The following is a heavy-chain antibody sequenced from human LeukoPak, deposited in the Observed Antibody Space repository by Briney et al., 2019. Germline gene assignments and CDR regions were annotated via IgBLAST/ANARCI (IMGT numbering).Heavy chain of an antibody. V-gene: IGHV1-18*01. CDR1: GYTFTSCG. CDR2: ISAYNGNT. D-gene: IGHD4-17*01. Sequence: ASVKVSCKASGYTFTSCGISWVRRAPGQGLEWMGWISAYNGNTNYAQKLQGRVTMTTDTSTSTAYMELRSLRSDDTAVYYCARDDYGDYPYYFDYWGQGTLVTVSS. J-gene: IGHJ4*02. CDR3: ARDDYGDYPYYFDY.